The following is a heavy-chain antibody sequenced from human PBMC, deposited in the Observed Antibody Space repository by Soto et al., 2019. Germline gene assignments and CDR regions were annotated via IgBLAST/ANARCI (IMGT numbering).Heavy chain of an antibody. Sequence: ASVKVSCKASGYTFTSYGISWVRQAPGQGLEWMGWISAYNGNTKYAQKLQGRVTMTTDTSTSTAYMELRSLRSGDTAVYFCARDLGQQLLDYWGQGPLVTVSS. D-gene: IGHD6-13*01. J-gene: IGHJ4*02. CDR1: GYTFTSYG. CDR3: ARDLGQQLLDY. CDR2: ISAYNGNT. V-gene: IGHV1-18*01.